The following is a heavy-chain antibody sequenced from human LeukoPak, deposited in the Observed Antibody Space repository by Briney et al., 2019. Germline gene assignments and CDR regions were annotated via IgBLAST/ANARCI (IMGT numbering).Heavy chain of an antibody. D-gene: IGHD2/OR15-2a*01. V-gene: IGHV3-7*03. J-gene: IGHJ4*02. CDR2: IKPDGGET. Sequence: GGSLRLSCVASGFTLRSYVMNWVRQAPGKGLEWVANIKPDGGETYYVDSVKGRFTISRDNAKSSLYLQMNSLRAEDTAVYYCARDVHWPPTFPYWGQGTLVSVSS. CDR1: GFTLRSYV. CDR3: ARDVHWPPTFPY.